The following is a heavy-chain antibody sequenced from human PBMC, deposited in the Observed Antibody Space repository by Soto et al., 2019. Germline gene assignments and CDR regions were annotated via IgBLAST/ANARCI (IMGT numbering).Heavy chain of an antibody. J-gene: IGHJ5*02. CDR1: GFTFSSYA. CDR3: AKELVAAAWSFGIWFDP. V-gene: IGHV3-23*01. CDR2: ISGSGGST. Sequence: GGSLRLSCAASGFTFSSYAMSWVRQAPGKGLEWVSAISGSGGSTYYADSVKGRFTISRDNSKNTLYLQMNSLRAEDTAVYYCAKELVAAAWSFGIWFDPWGQGTLVTVSS. D-gene: IGHD2-15*01.